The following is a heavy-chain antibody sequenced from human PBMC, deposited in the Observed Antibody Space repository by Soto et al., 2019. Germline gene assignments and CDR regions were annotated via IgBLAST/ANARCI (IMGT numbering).Heavy chain of an antibody. J-gene: IGHJ6*03. CDR2: INPNSGGT. V-gene: IGHV1-2*04. D-gene: IGHD6-13*01. CDR1: GYTFTGYY. Sequence: ASVKVSCKASGYTFTGYYMHWVRQAPGQGLEWMGWINPNSGGTNYAQKFQGWVTMTRDTSISTAYMELSRLRSDDTAVYYCARSKAAGTGTWYYYYMEVWGKGTTVTVS. CDR3: ARSKAAGTGTWYYYYMEV.